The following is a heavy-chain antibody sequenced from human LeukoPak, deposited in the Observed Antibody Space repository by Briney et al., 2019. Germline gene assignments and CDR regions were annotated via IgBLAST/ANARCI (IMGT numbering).Heavy chain of an antibody. J-gene: IGHJ4*02. D-gene: IGHD3-10*01. V-gene: IGHV3-11*06. Sequence: GGSLRLSCAASGFAFSDYYMSWIRQAPGKGLEWASYISPTSTYTNYADSVKGRFTISRDNAKNSVSLQTDSLRAEDTAVYYCARDLGGVGGSGSYADYWGQGTLVTVSS. CDR2: ISPTSTYT. CDR1: GFAFSDYY. CDR3: ARDLGGVGGSGSYADY.